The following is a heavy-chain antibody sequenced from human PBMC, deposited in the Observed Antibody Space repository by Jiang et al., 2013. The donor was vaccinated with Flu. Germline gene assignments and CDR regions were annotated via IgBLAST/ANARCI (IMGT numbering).Heavy chain of an antibody. V-gene: IGHV4-61*01. J-gene: IGHJ4*02. D-gene: IGHD4-17*01. CDR2: IYYSGST. CDR1: GGSVSSGSYY. Sequence: SGPGLVKPSETLSLTCTVSGGSVSSGSYYWSWIRQPPGKGLEWIGYIYYSGSTNYNPSLKSRVTISVDTSKNQFSLKLSSVTAADTAVYYCAKHGTVTFESWGRGILVTVSS. CDR3: AKHGTVTFES.